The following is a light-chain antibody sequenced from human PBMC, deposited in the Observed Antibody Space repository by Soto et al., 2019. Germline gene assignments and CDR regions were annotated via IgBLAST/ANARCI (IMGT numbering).Light chain of an antibody. CDR1: QAITNN. V-gene: IGKV1-9*01. Sequence: DISLTKTPSSLSASVGDRVTITCRASQAITNNLAWYQQKPGNPPRLLIYEESTLHSGVPSRFSGRKVGTQFILTIDSLQPEDFATYYCQQVKSYPRTFGGGTKVDIK. J-gene: IGKJ4*01. CDR3: QQVKSYPRT. CDR2: EES.